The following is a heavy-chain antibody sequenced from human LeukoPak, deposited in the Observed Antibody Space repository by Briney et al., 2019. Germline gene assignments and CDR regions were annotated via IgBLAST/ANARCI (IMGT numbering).Heavy chain of an antibody. CDR1: GFTFSNYA. CDR2: ISGSGGST. CDR3: AKDTPPYYYDGSGYYDY. J-gene: IGHJ4*02. V-gene: IGHV3-23*01. Sequence: GGSLRPSCAASGFTFSNYAMSWVRQAPGKGLEWVSAISGSGGSTYYADSVKGRFTISRDNSKNTLYLQMNSLRAEDTAVYYCAKDTPPYYYDGSGYYDYWGQGTLVTVSS. D-gene: IGHD3-22*01.